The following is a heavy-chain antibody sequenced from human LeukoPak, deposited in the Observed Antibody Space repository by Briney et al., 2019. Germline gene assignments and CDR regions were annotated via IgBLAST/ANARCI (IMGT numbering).Heavy chain of an antibody. Sequence: SETLSLTCTVSGGSISTYYWSWIRQPPGKGLEWIGYIYYSGSTNYNPSLKSRVTISVDTSKNQFSLRLSSVTAADTAVYYCARAPSAKNSSPYFFDYWGQGTLVTVSS. D-gene: IGHD6-6*01. CDR3: ARAPSAKNSSPYFFDY. J-gene: IGHJ4*02. V-gene: IGHV4-59*12. CDR2: IYYSGST. CDR1: GGSISTYY.